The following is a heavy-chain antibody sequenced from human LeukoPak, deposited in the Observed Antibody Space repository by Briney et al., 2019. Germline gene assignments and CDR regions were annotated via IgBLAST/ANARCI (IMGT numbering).Heavy chain of an antibody. CDR3: ASHSSSWLVLDY. CDR1: GGSISSYY. V-gene: IGHV4-4*07. CDR2: IYTGGST. Sequence: SETLSLTCTVSGGSISSYYWSWIRQPAGKGLEWIGRIYTGGSTNYNPSLKSRVTMSVDTSKNQFSLKLSSVTAADTAVYYCASHSSSWLVLDYWGQGTLVTVSS. J-gene: IGHJ4*02. D-gene: IGHD6-13*01.